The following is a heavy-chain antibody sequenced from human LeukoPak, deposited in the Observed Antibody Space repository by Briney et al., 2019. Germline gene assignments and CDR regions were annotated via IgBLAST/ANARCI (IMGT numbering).Heavy chain of an antibody. J-gene: IGHJ5*02. D-gene: IGHD6-13*01. CDR2: NYHSGST. V-gene: IGHV4-38-2*02. Sequence: SETLSLTCTVSGYSISSGYYWGWIRPPPGKGLEWIGSNYHSGSTYYNPSLRSRVTISVDTSKNQFSLKLSSVTAADTAVYYGARARSGIAGFDPWGQGTLVTVSS. CDR1: GYSISSGYY. CDR3: ARARSGIAGFDP.